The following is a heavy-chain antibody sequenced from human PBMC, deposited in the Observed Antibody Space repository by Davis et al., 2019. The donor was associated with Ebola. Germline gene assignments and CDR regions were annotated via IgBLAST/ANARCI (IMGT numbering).Heavy chain of an antibody. V-gene: IGHV3-23*01. Sequence: GESLKISCAASGFTFSSYAMHWVRQAPGKGLEWVSGISDSGGSTHYADSVKGRFTISRDNSRDTLYLQMNSLRAEDTAVYYCAKGRDCTNGICYSDYWGQGALVTVSS. D-gene: IGHD2-8*01. CDR1: GFTFSSYA. CDR2: ISDSGGST. CDR3: AKGRDCTNGICYSDY. J-gene: IGHJ4*02.